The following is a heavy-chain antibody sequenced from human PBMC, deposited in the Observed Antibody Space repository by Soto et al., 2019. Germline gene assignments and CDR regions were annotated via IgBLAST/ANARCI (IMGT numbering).Heavy chain of an antibody. CDR1: GFTFSDYY. CDR3: ARDPDVSSSLRHYYYMDV. D-gene: IGHD6-6*01. J-gene: IGHJ6*03. CDR2: ISSSGSTI. V-gene: IGHV3-11*01. Sequence: GGSLRLSCAASGFTFSDYYMSWIRQAPGKGLEWVSYISSSGSTIYYADSVKGRFTISRDNAKNSLYLQMNSLRAEDTAVYYCARDPDVSSSLRHYYYMDVWGKGTTVTVSS.